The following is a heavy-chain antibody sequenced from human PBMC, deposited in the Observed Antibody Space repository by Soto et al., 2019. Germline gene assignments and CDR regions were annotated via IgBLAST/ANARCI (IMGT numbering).Heavy chain of an antibody. D-gene: IGHD2-21*01. CDR3: ARHLNTFGY. J-gene: IGHJ4*02. Sequence: QVQLVESGGGVVQPGRSLRLSCAPSGFTFSSFAMHWVRQAPGKGLEWVAAIYYDGSNKYYGDSVKGRFTISRDNSKNTLDLHIDSLRAEGTAVYYCARHLNTFGYWGQGTLVTVSS. V-gene: IGHV3-33*01. CDR2: IYYDGSNK. CDR1: GFTFSSFA.